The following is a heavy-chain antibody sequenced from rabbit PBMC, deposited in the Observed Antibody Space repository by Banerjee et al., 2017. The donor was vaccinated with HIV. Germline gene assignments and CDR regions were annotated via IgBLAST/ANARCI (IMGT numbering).Heavy chain of an antibody. D-gene: IGHD8-1*01. V-gene: IGHV1S45*01. CDR1: GFSFSSSYH. CDR3: ARGYYTYDGSIYTWDVFDP. Sequence: QEQLEESGGDLVKPEGSLTLTCTASGFSFSSSYHMCWVRQAPGKGLEWIGCIATGDGDTDYASWAKGRFTISKTSSTTVTLQMTSLTAADTATYFCARGYYTYDGSIYTWDVFDPWGPGTLVTVS. J-gene: IGHJ2*01. CDR2: IATGDGDT.